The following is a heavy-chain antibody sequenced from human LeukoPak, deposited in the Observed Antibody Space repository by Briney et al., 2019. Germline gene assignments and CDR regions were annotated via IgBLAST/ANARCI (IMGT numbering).Heavy chain of an antibody. Sequence: PSETLSLTCAVYGASFSGYYWNWIRQPPGKGLEWIGEINHSGNTNYNPSLKSRVTISVDTSKNQFSLKLSSVTAADTAVYYCARDEPLLRLGELSSIDGFDIWGQGTMVTVSS. J-gene: IGHJ3*02. D-gene: IGHD3-16*02. CDR3: ARDEPLLRLGELSSIDGFDI. CDR2: INHSGNT. CDR1: GASFSGYY. V-gene: IGHV4-34*01.